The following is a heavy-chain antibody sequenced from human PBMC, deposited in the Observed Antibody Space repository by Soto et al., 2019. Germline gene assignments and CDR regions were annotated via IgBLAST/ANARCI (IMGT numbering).Heavy chain of an antibody. Sequence: GGSLTVSFADSVFTFGDSYRSSSRQTPGKGLEWMSFISPGDRYTAYAPSVKGRFTISRDNANRSLYLQMMSLTAEDTAIYYCVRGGGGGLYDPWGQGTMVTVSS. CDR1: VFTFGDSY. V-gene: IGHV3-11*06. D-gene: IGHD2-15*01. J-gene: IGHJ5*02. CDR3: VRGGGGGLYDP. CDR2: ISPGDRYT.